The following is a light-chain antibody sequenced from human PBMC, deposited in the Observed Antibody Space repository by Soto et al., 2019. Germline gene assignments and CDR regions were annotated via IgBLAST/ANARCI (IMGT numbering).Light chain of an antibody. CDR2: GAS. CDR1: QSVSSN. CDR3: QQYNNWPRT. Sequence: ETLMTQSPATLFVSPGERATLSCRAGQSVSSNLAWYQQKPGQAPRLLIYGASTRATGIPARVSGSGSGTEFTLTISSLQSEDFAVYYCQQYNNWPRTFGQGTKVEIK. V-gene: IGKV3-15*01. J-gene: IGKJ1*01.